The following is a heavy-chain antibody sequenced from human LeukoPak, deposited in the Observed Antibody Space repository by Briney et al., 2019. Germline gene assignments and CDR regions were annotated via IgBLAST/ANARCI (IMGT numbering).Heavy chain of an antibody. J-gene: IGHJ4*02. Sequence: SETLSLTCTVSGGSISSYYWSWIRQPPGKGLEWIGEINHSGSTNYNPSLKSRVTMSVDTSKNQFSLKLSSVTAADTAVYYCARDDRYSIGDWGQGTLVTVSS. V-gene: IGHV4-34*01. CDR2: INHSGST. D-gene: IGHD2-21*02. CDR1: GGSISSYY. CDR3: ARDDRYSIGD.